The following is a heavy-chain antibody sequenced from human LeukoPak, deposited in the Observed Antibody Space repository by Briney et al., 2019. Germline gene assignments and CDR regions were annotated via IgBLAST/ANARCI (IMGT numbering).Heavy chain of an antibody. J-gene: IGHJ4*02. D-gene: IGHD6-13*01. V-gene: IGHV1-8*01. CDR3: ARGEIIAAAGTD. CDR1: GYTFTSYD. CDR2: MNPNSVNT. Sequence: SSVKVSCKASGYTFTSYDINLVRQATGQGLEWMGWMNPNSVNTGYAQKFQGKVTMTRNTYTSKDYMALSSLRSADTAVYYCARGEIIAAAGTDWGQGTLVTVSS.